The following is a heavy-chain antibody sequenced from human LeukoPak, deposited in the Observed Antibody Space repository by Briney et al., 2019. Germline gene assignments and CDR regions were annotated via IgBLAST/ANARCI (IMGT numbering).Heavy chain of an antibody. CDR2: IWYDGSNK. CDR1: GFTLSSYG. J-gene: IGHJ4*02. V-gene: IGHV3-33*01. D-gene: IGHD1-7*01. Sequence: GGSLRLSCAASGFTLSSYGMHWVRQAPGKGLEWVAVIWYDGSNKYYADSVKGRFTISRDNSKNTLYLQMNSLRAEDTAVYYCATGELRINYYFDYWGQGTLVTVSS. CDR3: ATGELRINYYFDY.